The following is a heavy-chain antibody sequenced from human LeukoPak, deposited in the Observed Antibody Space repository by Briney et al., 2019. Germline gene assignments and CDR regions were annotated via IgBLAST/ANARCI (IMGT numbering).Heavy chain of an antibody. V-gene: IGHV4-39*07. CDR1: GGSISSYY. Sequence: SETLSLTCTVSGGSISSYYWGWIRQPPGKGLEWIGSIYYSGSTYYNPSLKSRVTISVDTSKNQFSLKLSSVTAADTAVYYCARGLAHLLDYWGQGTLVTVSS. CDR3: ARGLAHLLDY. CDR2: IYYSGST. D-gene: IGHD2-15*01. J-gene: IGHJ4*02.